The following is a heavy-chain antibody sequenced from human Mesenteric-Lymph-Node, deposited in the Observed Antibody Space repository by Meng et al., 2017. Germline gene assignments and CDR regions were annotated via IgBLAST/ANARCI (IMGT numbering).Heavy chain of an antibody. V-gene: IGHV1-69*06. CDR2: IIPIFGTA. Sequence: SVKVSCKASGGTFSSYAISWVRQAPGQGLEWMGGIIPIFGTANYAQKFQGRVTITADKSTSTAYMELSSLRSEDTAVYYCARAGIAAAGSTNSYYGMDVWGQGTMVTVSS. CDR1: GGTFSSYA. D-gene: IGHD6-13*01. CDR3: ARAGIAAAGSTNSYYGMDV. J-gene: IGHJ6*02.